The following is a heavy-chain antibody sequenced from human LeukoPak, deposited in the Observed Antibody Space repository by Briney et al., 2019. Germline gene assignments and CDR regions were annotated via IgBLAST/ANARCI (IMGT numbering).Heavy chain of an antibody. D-gene: IGHD1-26*01. J-gene: IGHJ4*02. V-gene: IGHV4-59*01. CDR1: GVSISSYY. CDR3: ARGLSGSYQIDY. CDR2: IYDSEST. Sequence: SETLSLTCTVSGVSISSYYWNWIRQPPGKGLEWIGYIYDSESTNYNPSLKSRVTISVDTSKNQFSLNLSSVTAADTAVYYCARGLSGSYQIDYWGQGTLVTVSS.